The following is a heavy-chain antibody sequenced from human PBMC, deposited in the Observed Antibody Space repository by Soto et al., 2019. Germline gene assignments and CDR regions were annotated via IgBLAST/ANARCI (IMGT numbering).Heavy chain of an antibody. V-gene: IGHV4-34*01. Sequence: SETLSLTCAVYGGSFSGYYWSWIRQPPGKGLEWIGEINHSGSTNYNPSLKSRVTISVDTSKNQFSLKLSSVTAADTAVYYCARGPEYSSSSWIVDYWGQGTLVTVSS. CDR1: GGSFSGYY. CDR3: ARGPEYSSSSWIVDY. CDR2: INHSGST. D-gene: IGHD6-6*01. J-gene: IGHJ4*02.